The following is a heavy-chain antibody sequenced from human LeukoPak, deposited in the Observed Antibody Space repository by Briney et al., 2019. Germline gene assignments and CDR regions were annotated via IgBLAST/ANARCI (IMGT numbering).Heavy chain of an antibody. Sequence: GGSLRLSCTASGFTVSSNYMSWVRQAPGKGLEWVSVIYSGGSIYYADSVKGRFTISRDNSKNTLYLQMNSLRAEDTAVYCCARVLELNWFDPWGQGTLVTVSS. V-gene: IGHV3-53*05. CDR3: ARVLELNWFDP. D-gene: IGHD1-26*01. CDR1: GFTVSSNY. CDR2: IYSGGSI. J-gene: IGHJ5*02.